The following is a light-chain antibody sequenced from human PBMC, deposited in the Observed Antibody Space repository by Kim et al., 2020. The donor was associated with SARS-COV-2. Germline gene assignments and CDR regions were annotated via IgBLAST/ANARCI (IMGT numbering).Light chain of an antibody. Sequence: PVDGATLSCRPSHNVDINLALSQQTPGQPPRLLIYDAAIRAAGIPDRFSGSGSGTDFTLTIGSLAPEDFAVYYCQQRGTWPPALTFGGGTKVDIK. CDR2: DAA. V-gene: IGKV3-11*01. J-gene: IGKJ4*01. CDR1: HNVDIN. CDR3: QQRGTWPPALT.